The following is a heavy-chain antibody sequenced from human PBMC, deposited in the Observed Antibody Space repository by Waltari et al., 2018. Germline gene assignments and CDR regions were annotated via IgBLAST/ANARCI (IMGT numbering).Heavy chain of an antibody. D-gene: IGHD6-6*01. V-gene: IGHV3-23*01. CDR2: ISGSGGST. CDR3: AKQVSSTAARGGYYFDY. J-gene: IGHJ4*02. CDR1: AFTFSSYA. Sequence: EVQLLESGGGLVQPGGSLSLYCAASAFTFSSYAMSWVRQAPGKGLEWVSAISGSGGSTYYADSVKGRFTISRDNSKNTLYLQMNSLRAEDTAVFYCAKQVSSTAARGGYYFDYWGQGTLVTVSS.